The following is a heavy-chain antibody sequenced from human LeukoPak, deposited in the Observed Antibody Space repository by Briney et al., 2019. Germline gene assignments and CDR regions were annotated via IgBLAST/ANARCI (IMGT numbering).Heavy chain of an antibody. CDR3: AKKYGDYGYFDY. V-gene: IGHV3-23*01. CDR1: GFTFSSYA. Sequence: GGSLRLSCAASGFTFSSYAMSRVRQAPGKGLEWVSAISGSGGSTYYADSVKGRFTISRDNSKNTLYLQMNSLRAEDTAVYYCAKKYGDYGYFDYWGQGTLVTVSS. CDR2: ISGSGGST. D-gene: IGHD4-17*01. J-gene: IGHJ4*02.